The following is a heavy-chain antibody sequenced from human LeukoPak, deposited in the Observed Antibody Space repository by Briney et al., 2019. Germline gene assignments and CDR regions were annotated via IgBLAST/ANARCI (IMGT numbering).Heavy chain of an antibody. CDR3: ARDCSSTSCYGGFDY. D-gene: IGHD2-2*01. V-gene: IGHV1-2*02. CDR2: INPNSGGT. Sequence: AASVKVSCKASGYTFTGYYMHWVRQAPGQGLEWMGWINPNSGGTNYAQKIQGRVTMTRDTSISTAYMELSRLRSDDTAVYYCARDCSSTSCYGGFDYWGQGTLVTVSS. J-gene: IGHJ4*02. CDR1: GYTFTGYY.